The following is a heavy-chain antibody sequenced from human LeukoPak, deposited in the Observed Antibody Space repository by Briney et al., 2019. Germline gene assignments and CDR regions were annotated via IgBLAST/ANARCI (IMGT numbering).Heavy chain of an antibody. CDR1: GFTFSSYG. Sequence: GRSLRLSCAASGFTFSSYGMHWVRQAPGKGLEWVAVISYDGSNKYYADSVKGRFTISRDNAKNTLYLQMNSLRAEDTAVYYCARRAGYSYGHYYYYYYMDVWGKGTTVTVSS. CDR2: ISYDGSNK. V-gene: IGHV3-30*03. J-gene: IGHJ6*03. D-gene: IGHD5-18*01. CDR3: ARRAGYSYGHYYYYYYMDV.